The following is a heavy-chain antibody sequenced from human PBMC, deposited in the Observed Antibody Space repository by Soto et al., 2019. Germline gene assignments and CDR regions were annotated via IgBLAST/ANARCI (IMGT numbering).Heavy chain of an antibody. V-gene: IGHV3-23*01. CDR2: ISASGGHT. Sequence: PGGSLRLSCAASGFTFNTYAMSWVRQAPGKGLEWVSVISASGGHTYYGDSVEGRLTISRHNSKNTLYLQMTSLRADDTSVYYCAKNGRSPGSKRPFYSYYYGMDVWGQGTTVTVSS. D-gene: IGHD2-2*01. CDR3: AKNGRSPGSKRPFYSYYYGMDV. CDR1: GFTFNTYA. J-gene: IGHJ6*02.